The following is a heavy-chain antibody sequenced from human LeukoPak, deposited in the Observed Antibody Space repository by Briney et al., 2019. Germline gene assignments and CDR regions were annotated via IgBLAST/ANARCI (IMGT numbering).Heavy chain of an antibody. D-gene: IGHD6-19*01. CDR1: IFTFSSYW. Sequence: GGSLRLSCETSIFTFSSYWVSWVRQAPGKGLEWVANINQDGSEKYYVDSVEGRFTVSRDNAKNSLYLQMNSLRAEDTAVYYCARGSGWYYFDSWGQGTLVTVSS. J-gene: IGHJ4*02. CDR2: INQDGSEK. V-gene: IGHV3-7*01. CDR3: ARGSGWYYFDS.